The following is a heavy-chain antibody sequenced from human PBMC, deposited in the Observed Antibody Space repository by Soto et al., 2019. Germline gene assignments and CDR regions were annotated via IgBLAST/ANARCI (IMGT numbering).Heavy chain of an antibody. V-gene: IGHV1-8*02. CDR1: GGTFSSYA. Sequence: ASVKVSCKASGGTFSSYAISWVRQAPGQGLEWMGWMNPNSGNTGYAQKFQGRVTMTRNTSISTAYMELSSLRSEDTAVYYCARGFGEFPYYYYYYGMDVWGQGTTVTVSS. D-gene: IGHD3-10*01. J-gene: IGHJ6*02. CDR2: MNPNSGNT. CDR3: ARGFGEFPYYYYYYGMDV.